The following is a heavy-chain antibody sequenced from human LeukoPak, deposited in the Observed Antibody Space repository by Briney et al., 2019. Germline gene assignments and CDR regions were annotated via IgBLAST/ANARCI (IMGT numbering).Heavy chain of an antibody. CDR2: ISYDENSK. Sequence: QPGGSLRLSCAASGFSFSAYWMHWVRQAPGKGLEWVAVISYDENSKYYADSVKGRFTISRDNSENTLYLQMNSLKTEDTAVYYCTTDPITMIVVWGQGTLVTVSS. J-gene: IGHJ4*02. D-gene: IGHD3-22*01. CDR1: GFSFSAYW. CDR3: TTDPITMIVV. V-gene: IGHV3-30*03.